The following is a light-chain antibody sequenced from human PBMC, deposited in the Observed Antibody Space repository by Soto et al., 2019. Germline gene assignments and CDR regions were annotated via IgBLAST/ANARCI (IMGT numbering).Light chain of an antibody. CDR3: SSFAGTSSRYV. V-gene: IGLV2-8*01. J-gene: IGLJ1*01. Sequence: QSALTQPPSASGSPGQSVTISCTGTSSDVGGYNFVSWYQQRPGKAPKLMIYEVTKRPSGVPDRFSGSKSGNTASLTVSGVQAEDEDDYYCSSFAGTSSRYVFGTGTKLTVL. CDR1: SSDVGGYNF. CDR2: EVT.